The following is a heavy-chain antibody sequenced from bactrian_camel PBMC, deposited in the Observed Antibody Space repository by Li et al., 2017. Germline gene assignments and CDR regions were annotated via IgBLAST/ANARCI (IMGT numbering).Heavy chain of an antibody. Sequence: QLVESGGGLVQPGGSLRLSCAASGFTFSSYEMMWVRQAPGKGLEWVSTINTGGERTYYQDSVKGRFTISRDNAKNTVYLQMNSLKSEDTALYYCAKNVLAPRDRWYRSGYDYWGQGTQVTVS. CDR1: GFTFSSYE. V-gene: IGHV3S1*01. D-gene: IGHD6*01. CDR2: INTGGERT. J-gene: IGHJ4*01. CDR3: AKNVLAPRDRWYRSGYDY.